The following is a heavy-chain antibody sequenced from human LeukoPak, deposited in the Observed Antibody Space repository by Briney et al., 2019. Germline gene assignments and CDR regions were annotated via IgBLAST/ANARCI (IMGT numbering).Heavy chain of an antibody. CDR1: GYTFTGYY. CDR2: INPNSGGT. D-gene: IGHD3-22*01. Sequence: ASVKVSCKASGYTFTGYYMHWVRQAPGQGLEWMGWINPNSGGTNYAQKLQGRVTMTTDTSTSTAYMELRSLRSDDTAVYYCARAADYDSSLFDYWGQGTLVTVSS. CDR3: ARAADYDSSLFDY. J-gene: IGHJ4*02. V-gene: IGHV1-2*02.